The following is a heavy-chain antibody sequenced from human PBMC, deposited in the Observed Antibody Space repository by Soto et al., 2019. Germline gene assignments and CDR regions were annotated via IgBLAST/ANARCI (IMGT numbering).Heavy chain of an antibody. J-gene: IGHJ4*02. CDR1: GYTFTGYY. V-gene: IGHV1-2*04. CDR2: INPNSGGT. CDR3: ARGDPPAGYCSGGSCYEGRSSLFDY. Sequence: ASVKVSCKAAGYTFTGYYMHWVRQAPGQGLEWMGWINPNSGGTNYAQKFQGWVTMTRDTSISTAYMELSRLRSDDTAVYYCARGDPPAGYCSGGSCYEGRSSLFDYWGQG. D-gene: IGHD2-15*01.